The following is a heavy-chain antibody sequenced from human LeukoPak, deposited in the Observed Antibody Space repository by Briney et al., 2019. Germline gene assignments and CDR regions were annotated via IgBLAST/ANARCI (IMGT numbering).Heavy chain of an antibody. CDR3: LRTVGASIFDF. CDR1: GFTFSSYW. Sequence: PGGSLRLSCAASGFTFSSYWMSCGRQAPGKGLEWGANIKQDGSEKYYVDSAKGRFSISRGNAQNSVYLQMSNLSAQDTAVYYCLRTVGASIFDFWGEGSLVTVSS. J-gene: IGHJ4*02. D-gene: IGHD1-26*01. CDR2: IKQDGSEK. V-gene: IGHV3-7*01.